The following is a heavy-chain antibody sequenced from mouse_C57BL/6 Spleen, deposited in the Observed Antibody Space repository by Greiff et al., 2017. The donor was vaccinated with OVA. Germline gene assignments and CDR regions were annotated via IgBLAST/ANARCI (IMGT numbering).Heavy chain of an antibody. Sequence: EVQLQQSGPELVKPGASVKISCKASGYTFTDYYMNWVKPSHGKSLEWIGDINPNNGGTSYNQKFKGKATLTVDKSSSTAYLELRSLTSEDSAVYYCASPYYSNYVLDYWGQGTTLTVSS. D-gene: IGHD2-5*01. J-gene: IGHJ2*01. V-gene: IGHV1-26*01. CDR3: ASPYYSNYVLDY. CDR1: GYTFTDYY. CDR2: INPNNGGT.